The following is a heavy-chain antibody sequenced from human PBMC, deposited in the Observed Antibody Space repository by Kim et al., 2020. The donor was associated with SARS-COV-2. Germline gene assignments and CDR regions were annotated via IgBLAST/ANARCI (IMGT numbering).Heavy chain of an antibody. D-gene: IGHD3-9*01. CDR1: GFIFTNYN. CDR3: ARDQLHYGMLTGFSSYGMDV. V-gene: IGHV3-21*01. CDR2: FSSSSNQM. J-gene: IGHJ6*02. Sequence: GGSLRLSCAASGFIFTNYNFNWVRQTPGKGLEWVSSFSSSSNQMYYTDSVKGRFTISRDTAKNSLYLQMNSLRAEDTAVYYCARDQLHYGMLTGFSSYGMDVWGQGTTVVVSS.